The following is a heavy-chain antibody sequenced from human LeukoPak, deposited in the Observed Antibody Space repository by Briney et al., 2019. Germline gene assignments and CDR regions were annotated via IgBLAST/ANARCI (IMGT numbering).Heavy chain of an antibody. CDR3: ARLHGTIDY. J-gene: IGHJ4*02. CDR2: IYYSGST. CDR1: GGSISSYY. D-gene: IGHD3/OR15-3a*01. Sequence: PSETLSLTCTVSGGSISSYYGGWIRHPPGRGLEWIGYIYYSGSTNYTPSLKSRVTISVDTSKNQFSLKLSSVTAADTAVYYCARLHGTIDYWGQGTLVTVSS. V-gene: IGHV4-59*08.